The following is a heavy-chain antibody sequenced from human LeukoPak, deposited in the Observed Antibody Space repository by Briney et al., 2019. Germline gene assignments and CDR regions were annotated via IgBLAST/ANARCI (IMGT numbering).Heavy chain of an antibody. CDR1: GGSINSGGYY. Sequence: SETLSLTCTVSGGSINSGGYYWSWIRQHPGKGLEWIGYIYYSGSTYYNPSLKSRVTISIDTSKNQFSLKLSSVTAADTAVYYCASRARYSSGSDYWGQGTLVTVSS. CDR3: ASRARYSSGSDY. CDR2: IYYSGST. J-gene: IGHJ4*02. D-gene: IGHD6-19*01. V-gene: IGHV4-31*03.